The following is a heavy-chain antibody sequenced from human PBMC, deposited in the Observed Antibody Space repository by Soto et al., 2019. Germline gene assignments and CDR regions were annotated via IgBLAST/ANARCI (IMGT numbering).Heavy chain of an antibody. V-gene: IGHV4-31*03. Sequence: SETLSLTCTVSGGSISSGGYYWSWIRQHPGKGLEWIGYIYYGGSTYYNPSLKSRVTISVDTSKNQFSLKLSSVTAADTAVYYCARESLDYDFWSGSPYYYYGMDVWGQGTTVTVSS. CDR2: IYYGGST. CDR1: GGSISSGGYY. J-gene: IGHJ6*02. D-gene: IGHD3-3*01. CDR3: ARESLDYDFWSGSPYYYYGMDV.